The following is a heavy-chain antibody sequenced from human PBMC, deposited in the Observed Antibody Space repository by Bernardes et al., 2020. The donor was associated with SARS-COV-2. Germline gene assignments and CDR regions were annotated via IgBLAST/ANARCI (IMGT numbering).Heavy chain of an antibody. CDR1: GFTFSSYN. V-gene: IGHV3-21*01. Sequence: GGSLRLSCVASGFTFSSYNMNWVRQAPGKGLEWVSGISRSSSYIYYADSVKGRSTITRDDAKKSLYLEMNSLRAEDTAVYYLARDCYRPCGMDVWGQGTTVSVSS. CDR3: ARDCYRPCGMDV. D-gene: IGHD2-2*02. J-gene: IGHJ6*02. CDR2: ISRSSSYI.